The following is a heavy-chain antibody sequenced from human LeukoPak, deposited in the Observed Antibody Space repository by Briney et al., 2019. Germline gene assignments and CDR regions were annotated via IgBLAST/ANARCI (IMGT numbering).Heavy chain of an antibody. CDR1: GGSINSYY. Sequence: SETLSLTCTVSGGSINSYYWSWIRQPPGKGLEWIGYIYYSGSTEYNSSLKSRVTISVDTSKNQFSLKMSSVTAADTAVYYCARARDGHINNWFDPWGQGTLVTVSS. J-gene: IGHJ5*02. CDR2: IYYSGST. V-gene: IGHV4-59*01. D-gene: IGHD5-24*01. CDR3: ARARDGHINNWFDP.